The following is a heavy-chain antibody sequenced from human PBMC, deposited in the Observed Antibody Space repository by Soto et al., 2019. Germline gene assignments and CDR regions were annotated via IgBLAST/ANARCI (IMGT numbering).Heavy chain of an antibody. J-gene: IGHJ4*02. CDR3: ARAPSPPERYYDSSGYYSYFDY. CDR2: IYYSGST. CDR1: GGSISSGGYY. D-gene: IGHD3-22*01. V-gene: IGHV4-31*03. Sequence: SETLSLTCTVSGGSISSGGYYWSWIRQHPGKGLEWIGYIYYSGSTYYNPSLKSRVTISVDTSKNQFSLKLSSVTAADTAVYYCARAPSPPERYYDSSGYYSYFDYWGQGTLVTVPQ.